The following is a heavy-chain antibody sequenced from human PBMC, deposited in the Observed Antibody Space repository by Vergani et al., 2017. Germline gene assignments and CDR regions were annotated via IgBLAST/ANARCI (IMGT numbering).Heavy chain of an antibody. CDR1: GFTFSSAW. D-gene: IGHD3-9*01. V-gene: IGHV3-15*01. CDR2: IRPKTDGKTT. J-gene: IGHJ4*02. Sequence: EVQPVESGGGLVKPGGSLRLSCTTSGFTFSSAWLSWVRQAPGKVLEWVALIRPKTDGKTTDYAAPVKGRFTISRDDSKNTLYLQMNSLKTDDTAVYYCTTPSKCELRYYFDYWGQGTLVIVSS. CDR3: TTPSKCELRYYFDY.